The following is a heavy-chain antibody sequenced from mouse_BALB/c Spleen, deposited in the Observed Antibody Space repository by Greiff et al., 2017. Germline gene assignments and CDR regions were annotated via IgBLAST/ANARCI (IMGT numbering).Heavy chain of an antibody. V-gene: IGHV5-17*02. CDR3: ARRGATMITNSLYYYAMDY. Sequence: EVHLVESGGGLVQPGGSRKLSCAASGFTFSSFGMHWVRQAPEKGLEWVAYISSGSSTIYYADTVKGRFTISRDNPKNTLFLQMTSLRSEDTAMYYCARRGATMITNSLYYYAMDYWGQGTSVTVSS. CDR1: GFTFSSFG. D-gene: IGHD2-4*01. J-gene: IGHJ4*01. CDR2: ISSGSSTI.